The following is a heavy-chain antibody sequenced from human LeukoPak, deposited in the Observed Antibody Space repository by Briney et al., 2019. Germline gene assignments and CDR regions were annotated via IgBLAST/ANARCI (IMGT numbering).Heavy chain of an antibody. CDR3: ARQLGDSTGFLDY. CDR2: IHISGYT. D-gene: IGHD3-22*01. V-gene: IGHV4-59*10. Sequence: PSETLSLTCAVYGGSFSGYYWNWIRQPAGKGLEWIGRIHISGYTKYNASLKSRVTMSVDESKNQFSLKLSSVTAADTAMYFCARQLGDSTGFLDYWGQGSLVTVAS. J-gene: IGHJ4*02. CDR1: GGSFSGYY.